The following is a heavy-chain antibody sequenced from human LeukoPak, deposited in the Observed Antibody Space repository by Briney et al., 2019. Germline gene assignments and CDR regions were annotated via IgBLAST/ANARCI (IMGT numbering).Heavy chain of an antibody. CDR3: ARVFRGYSWFDP. Sequence: ASVKVSCKASGGTFSSYAINWVRQATGQGLEWMGWMNPNSGNTGYAQKFQGRVTMTRNTSISTAYMELSSLRSEDTAVYYCARVFRGYSWFDPWGQGTLVTVSS. D-gene: IGHD5-12*01. CDR2: MNPNSGNT. V-gene: IGHV1-8*02. J-gene: IGHJ5*02. CDR1: GGTFSSYA.